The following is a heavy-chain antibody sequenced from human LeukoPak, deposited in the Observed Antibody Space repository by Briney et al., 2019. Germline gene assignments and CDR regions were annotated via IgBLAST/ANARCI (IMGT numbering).Heavy chain of an antibody. CDR1: GFTFSSYA. CDR3: AKDFPDSGSYYGEVYFDY. CDR2: IRGSGGST. D-gene: IGHD1-26*01. J-gene: IGHJ4*02. Sequence: GGSLRLSCAASGFTFSSYAMSWVRQAPGKGLEWVSAIRGSGGSTYYADSVKGRFTISRDNSKNTLYLQMNSLRAEDTAVYYCAKDFPDSGSYYGEVYFDYWGQGTLVTVSS. V-gene: IGHV3-23*01.